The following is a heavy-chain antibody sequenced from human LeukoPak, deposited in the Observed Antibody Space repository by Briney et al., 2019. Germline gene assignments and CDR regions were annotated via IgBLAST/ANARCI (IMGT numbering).Heavy chain of an antibody. D-gene: IGHD2-15*01. V-gene: IGHV1-18*01. CDR2: INAGNGNT. CDR3: ARGVGPENY. Sequence: ASVKVSCKASGYTFTSYGISWVRQAPGQGLEWMGWINAGNGNTKYSQKFQGRVTITRDTSASTAYMELSSLRSEDTAVYYCARGVGPENYWGQGTLVTVSS. CDR1: GYTFTSYG. J-gene: IGHJ4*02.